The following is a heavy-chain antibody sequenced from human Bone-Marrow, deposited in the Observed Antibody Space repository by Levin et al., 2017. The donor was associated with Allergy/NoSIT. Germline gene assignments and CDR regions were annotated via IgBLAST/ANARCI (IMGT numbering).Heavy chain of an antibody. CDR3: AKDSVVLPAGFDHWAFDV. Sequence: ASVKVSCKASGYTFTGYYIHWVRQAPGKGLEWMGWINPNSGATNFAHKFHGRVTMTSDTSISTAYLYLSRLRSDDTAVYYCAKDSVVLPAGFDHWAFDVWGPGTMVTVSS. CDR2: INPNSGAT. D-gene: IGHD2-2*01. V-gene: IGHV1-2*02. J-gene: IGHJ3*01. CDR1: GYTFTGYY.